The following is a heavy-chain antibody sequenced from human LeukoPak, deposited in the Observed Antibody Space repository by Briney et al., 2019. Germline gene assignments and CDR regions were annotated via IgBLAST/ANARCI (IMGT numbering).Heavy chain of an antibody. J-gene: IGHJ3*02. CDR1: GLTVSSNY. Sequence: GGSLRLSCAASGLTVSSNYMSWVRQAPGKGLEWVSVIYSGGSTYYADSVKGRFTISRDNSKNTLYLQMNSLRAEDTAVYYCARDRRYCSSTSCPHDAFDIWGQGKMVTVSS. D-gene: IGHD2-2*01. V-gene: IGHV3-66*02. CDR2: IYSGGST. CDR3: ARDRRYCSSTSCPHDAFDI.